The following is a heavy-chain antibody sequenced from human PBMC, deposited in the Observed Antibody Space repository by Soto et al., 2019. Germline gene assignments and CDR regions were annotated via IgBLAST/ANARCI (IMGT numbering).Heavy chain of an antibody. CDR2: IYGGGNT. CDR3: ATDGDSGYGPLGY. J-gene: IGHJ4*02. Sequence: EVQLVESGGGLIQPGGSLRLSCAASGFTVSNNYMSWVRQAPAKGLEWVSLIYGGGNTYYADSVKGRFTISRDSSKNTLYLQMNNPRAEDTALYYCATDGDSGYGPLGYWGQGALVTVSS. CDR1: GFTVSNNY. D-gene: IGHD5-12*01. V-gene: IGHV3-53*01.